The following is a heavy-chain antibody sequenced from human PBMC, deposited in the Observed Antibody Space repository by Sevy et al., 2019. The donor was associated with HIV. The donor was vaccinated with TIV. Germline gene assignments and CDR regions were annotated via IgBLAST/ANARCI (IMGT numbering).Heavy chain of an antibody. CDR1: GYTFTGYY. V-gene: IGHV1-2*02. D-gene: IGHD3-22*01. J-gene: IGHJ1*01. CDR2: INPNSGGT. CDR3: ARVYSSGSRGVVYFQH. Sequence: ASVKVSCKASGYTFTGYYMHWVRQAPGQGLEWMGWINPNSGGTNYAQKFQGRVTMTRDTSISTAYMELSRLRSDDTAVYYCARVYSSGSRGVVYFQHWGQGTLVTVSS.